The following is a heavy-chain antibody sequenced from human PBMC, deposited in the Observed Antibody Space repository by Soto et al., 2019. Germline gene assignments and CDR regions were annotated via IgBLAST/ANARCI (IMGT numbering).Heavy chain of an antibody. CDR1: GFTFSSYG. CDR2: ISYDGSNK. Sequence: GGSLRLSCAASGFTFSSYGMHWVRQAPGKGLEWVAVISYDGSNKYYADSVKGRFTISRDNSKNTLYLQMNSLRAEDTAVYYCAKELRRRSGGDEGHYYYYGMDVWGQRTTVPVSS. D-gene: IGHD1-26*01. J-gene: IGHJ6*02. V-gene: IGHV3-30*18. CDR3: AKELRRRSGGDEGHYYYYGMDV.